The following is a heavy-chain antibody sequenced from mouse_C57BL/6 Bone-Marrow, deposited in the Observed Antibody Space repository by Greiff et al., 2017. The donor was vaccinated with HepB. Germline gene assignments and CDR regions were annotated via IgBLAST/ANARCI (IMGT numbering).Heavy chain of an antibody. J-gene: IGHJ2*01. CDR3: ASHVSNPYYFDY. CDR1: GYTFTSYW. Sequence: QVQLQQPGAELVRPGSSVKLSCKASGYTFTSYWMHWVKQRPIQGLEWIGNIDPSDSETHYNQKFKDKATLTVDKSSSTAYMQLSSLTSEDSAVYYCASHVSNPYYFDYWGQGTTLTVSS. CDR2: IDPSDSET. D-gene: IGHD2-5*01. V-gene: IGHV1-52*01.